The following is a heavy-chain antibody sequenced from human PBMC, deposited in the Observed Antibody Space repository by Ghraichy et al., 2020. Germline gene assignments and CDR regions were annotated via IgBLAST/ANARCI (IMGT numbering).Heavy chain of an antibody. D-gene: IGHD2-15*01. CDR2: ISWNSGSI. CDR3: AKDRGAVLGPRDVVVVAARSLSDYYYGMDV. CDR1: GFTFDDYA. J-gene: IGHJ6*02. Sequence: GGSLRLSCAASGFTFDDYAMHWVRQAPGKGLEWVSGISWNSGSIVYADSVKGRFTISRDNAKNSLYLQMNSLRAEDTALYYCAKDRGAVLGPRDVVVVAARSLSDYYYGMDVWGQGTTVTVSS. V-gene: IGHV3-9*01.